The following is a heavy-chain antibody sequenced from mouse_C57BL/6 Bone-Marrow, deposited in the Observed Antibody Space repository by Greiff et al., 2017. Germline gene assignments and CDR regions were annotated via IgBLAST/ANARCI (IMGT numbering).Heavy chain of an antibody. CDR1: GYTFTSYW. V-gene: IGHV1-69*01. D-gene: IGHD2-5*01. J-gene: IGHJ4*01. CDR2: IDPSDSYT. Sequence: QVQLQQSGAELVMPGASVKLSCKASGYTFTSYWMHWVKQRPGQGLEWIGEIDPSDSYTNYNQKFKGKYTLTVDKSSSTAYMQLSSLTSEDSAVCYCARSAYYSNLYAMDYWGQGTSVTGSS. CDR3: ARSAYYSNLYAMDY.